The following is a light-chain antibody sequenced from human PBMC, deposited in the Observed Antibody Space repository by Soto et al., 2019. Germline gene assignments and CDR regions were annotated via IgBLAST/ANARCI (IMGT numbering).Light chain of an antibody. V-gene: IGKV3-15*01. Sequence: EIVMTQSPATLSASPGDRATLSCWASQSLNNNLVWYQQKPGHPPRLLIYHASTRAAGVPARFSGSGYGTEFTLPISSLQSEDFAVYYCQQFEQWPPLFSFGQGTRVEIK. CDR1: QSLNNN. CDR3: QQFEQWPPLFS. CDR2: HAS. J-gene: IGKJ2*01.